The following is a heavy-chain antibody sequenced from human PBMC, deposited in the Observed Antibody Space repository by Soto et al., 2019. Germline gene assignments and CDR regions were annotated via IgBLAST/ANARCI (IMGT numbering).Heavy chain of an antibody. CDR3: AKDRSYDFWSGYRPPYGMDV. D-gene: IGHD3-3*01. V-gene: IGHV3-23*01. CDR1: GFPFSSYV. Sequence: GGSLRLSCAASGFPFSSYVMSWVRRAPGKGLEWVSGISAGGGSTYFADSVKGRFTISRDNSKNTLYLQMSSLRAEDTAVYYCAKDRSYDFWSGYRPPYGMDVWGQGTTVTVSS. J-gene: IGHJ6*02. CDR2: ISAGGGST.